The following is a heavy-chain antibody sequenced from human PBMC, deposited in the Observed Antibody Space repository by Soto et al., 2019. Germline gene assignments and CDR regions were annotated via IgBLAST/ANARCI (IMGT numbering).Heavy chain of an antibody. CDR2: IWYDGSNK. J-gene: IGHJ6*02. D-gene: IGHD3-3*01. CDR3: ARDFHDFWSSSSYYYGMDV. V-gene: IGHV3-33*01. CDR1: GFTFSSYG. Sequence: QVQLVECGGGVVQPGRSLRLSCAASGFTFSSYGMHWVRQAPGKGLEWVAVIWYDGSNKYYADSVKGRFTISRDNSKNTLYLQMSSLRAEDTAVYYCARDFHDFWSSSSYYYGMDVWGQGTTVTVSS.